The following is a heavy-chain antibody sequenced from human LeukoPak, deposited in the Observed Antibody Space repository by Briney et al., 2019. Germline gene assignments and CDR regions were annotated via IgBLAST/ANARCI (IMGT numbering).Heavy chain of an antibody. D-gene: IGHD2-2*01. CDR2: IYGSGDGQT. J-gene: IGHJ4*02. V-gene: IGHV3-23*01. Sequence: GGSLRLSCAASGFIFRTYTMNWVRQAPGKGLEWVSGIYGSGDGQTFYADSVKGRFTISRDDSRNLLFLHMDSLRVEDTALYYCAKDRIGFYQPYDYWGQGTLVTVSS. CDR1: GFIFRTYT. CDR3: AKDRIGFYQPYDY.